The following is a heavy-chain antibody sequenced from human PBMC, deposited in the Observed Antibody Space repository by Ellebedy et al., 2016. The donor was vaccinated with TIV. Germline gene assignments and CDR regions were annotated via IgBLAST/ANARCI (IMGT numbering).Heavy chain of an antibody. CDR1: GFTFTLHW. CDR3: ARERESRNDY. Sequence: GESLKISCAASGFTFTLHWMHWVRQVPGEGPVRAPNIHGAGSATTYADPVRGRFTISRDNAKKSVSLQMNSLKAEDTAVYYCARERESRNDYWGQGTLVTVSS. CDR2: IHGAGSAT. V-gene: IGHV3-74*01. J-gene: IGHJ4*02.